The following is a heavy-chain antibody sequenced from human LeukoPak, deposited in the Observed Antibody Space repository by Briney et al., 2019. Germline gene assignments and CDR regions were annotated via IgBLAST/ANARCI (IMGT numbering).Heavy chain of an antibody. J-gene: IGHJ4*02. CDR3: SRERGDREFDY. V-gene: IGHV3-30*02. Sequence: PGGSLRLSCVASGFKISDYYIHWVRQAPGKGLEWAAAVRQDGNLKFYADSVKTRFTISRDNAKNTVFLQMDSLRVEDTAQYYCSRERGDREFDYWGQGILVTVSS. CDR2: VRQDGNLK. CDR1: GFKISDYY. D-gene: IGHD5-18*01.